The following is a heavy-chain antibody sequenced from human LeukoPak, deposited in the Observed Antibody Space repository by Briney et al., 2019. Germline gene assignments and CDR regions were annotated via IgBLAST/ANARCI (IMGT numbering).Heavy chain of an antibody. CDR1: GDSISTSSYY. V-gene: IGHV4-39*01. CDR3: ARHKDYYYSYMDV. Sequence: SETLSLTCSVSGDSISTSSYYWGWTRQPPGKGLEWIGTNYSGSTYYNPSLTSRVTISVDTSKNQFSLKLSSVTAADTAVYYCARHKDYYYSYMDVWGKGTTVTISS. CDR2: NYSGST. J-gene: IGHJ6*03.